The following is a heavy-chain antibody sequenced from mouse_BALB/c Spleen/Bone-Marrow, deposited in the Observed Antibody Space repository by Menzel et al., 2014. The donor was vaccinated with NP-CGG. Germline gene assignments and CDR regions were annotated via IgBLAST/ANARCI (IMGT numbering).Heavy chain of an antibody. CDR3: ARRWLPYAMDY. Sequence: QVVESGPELVKPGASVKMSCKASGYTFTSYIMHWVKQKPGQGLEWIGYINPYNDGTKYNEKFKGKATPTSDKSSSTAYMELSSLTSEDSAVYYCARRWLPYAMDYWGQGTSVTVSS. CDR2: INPYNDGT. V-gene: IGHV1-14*01. D-gene: IGHD2-3*01. J-gene: IGHJ4*01. CDR1: GYTFTSYI.